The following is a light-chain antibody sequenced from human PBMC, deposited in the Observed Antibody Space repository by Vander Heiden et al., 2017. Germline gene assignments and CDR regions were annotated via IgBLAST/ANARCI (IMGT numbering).Light chain of an antibody. CDR1: QGVSSY. Sequence: EIVLTQSPATLSLSPGERATLSCRASQGVSSYLAWYQQKPGQAPRLLIYDASNRATGIPARFSGSGSGTDLTLTISSLEPEDFAVYYCQQRSNWPRRAFGQGTKVEIK. CDR3: QQRSNWPRRA. J-gene: IGKJ1*01. V-gene: IGKV3-11*01. CDR2: DAS.